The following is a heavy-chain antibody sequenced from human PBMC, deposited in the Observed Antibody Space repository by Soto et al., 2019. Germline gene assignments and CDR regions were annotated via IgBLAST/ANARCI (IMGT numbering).Heavy chain of an antibody. Sequence: QVQLQESGPGLVKPSQTLSLTCTVSGGSISSGDYYWSWIRQHPGKGLEWIGYIYYSGSTYYNPSXXXLXSISGDTSKHQSSLKLRSVTAADTAVYYCARWWRGSRPGFDPWGQGTLVTVSS. D-gene: IGHD2-15*01. V-gene: IGHV4-31*01. CDR1: GGSISSGDYY. CDR2: IYYSGST. J-gene: IGHJ5*02. CDR3: ARWWRGSRPGFDP.